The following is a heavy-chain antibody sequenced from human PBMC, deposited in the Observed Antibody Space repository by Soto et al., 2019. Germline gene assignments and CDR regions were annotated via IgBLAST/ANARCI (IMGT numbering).Heavy chain of an antibody. J-gene: IGHJ5*02. CDR1: GYTFTGYD. Sequence: ASMKVSCKASGYTFTGYDMHWVRQAPGQGLEWMGWINPNSGGTNYAQKFQGWVTMTRDTSISTAYMELSRLRSDDTAVYYCAREEGYSSSFSFDPWGQGTLVTVSS. D-gene: IGHD6-13*01. V-gene: IGHV1-2*04. CDR3: AREEGYSSSFSFDP. CDR2: INPNSGGT.